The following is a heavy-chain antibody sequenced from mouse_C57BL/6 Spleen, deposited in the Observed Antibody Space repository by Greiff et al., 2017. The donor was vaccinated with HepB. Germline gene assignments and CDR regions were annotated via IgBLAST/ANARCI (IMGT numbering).Heavy chain of an antibody. J-gene: IGHJ2*01. Sequence: VQLQQSGPGLVQPSQSLSITCTVSGFSLTSYGVHWVRQSPGKGLEWLGVIWRGGSTDYNAAFMSRLSITKDNSKSQVFFKMNSLQADDTALYYCAKTGGRSEYYFDYWGQGTTLTVSS. V-gene: IGHV2-5*01. CDR2: IWRGGST. CDR1: GFSLTSYG. CDR3: AKTGGRSEYYFDY. D-gene: IGHD1-1*02.